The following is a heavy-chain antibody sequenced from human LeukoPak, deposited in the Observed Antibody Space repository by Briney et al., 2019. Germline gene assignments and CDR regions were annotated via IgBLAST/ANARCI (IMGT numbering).Heavy chain of an antibody. CDR1: GFTFSSDA. CDR3: AKGGSSWSRTMDV. CDR2: SSVSGDNT. J-gene: IGHJ6*02. D-gene: IGHD6-13*01. V-gene: IGHV3-23*01. Sequence: GGSLRLSCAASGFTFSSDAMSWVRQAPGKGLEWVSGSSVSGDNTYYADSVKGRFTISRAHSKTTLYLQMNSLTAEDTAVYYCAKGGSSWSRTMDVWGQGTTVTVSS.